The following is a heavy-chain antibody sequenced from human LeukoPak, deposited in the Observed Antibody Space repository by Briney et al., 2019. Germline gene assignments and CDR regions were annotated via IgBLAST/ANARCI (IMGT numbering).Heavy chain of an antibody. CDR3: ARDRYGDYSHDY. CDR2: ISSSSTYI. D-gene: IGHD4-17*01. J-gene: IGHJ4*02. V-gene: IGHV3-21*01. Sequence: GGSLRLSCAASGFIFTNYFMSWVRQAPGKGLEWVSSISSSSTYIYYADSVKGRFTISRDIAKNSLYLQMNSLRAEDTAVYYCARDRYGDYSHDYWGQGTLVTVSS. CDR1: GFIFTNYF.